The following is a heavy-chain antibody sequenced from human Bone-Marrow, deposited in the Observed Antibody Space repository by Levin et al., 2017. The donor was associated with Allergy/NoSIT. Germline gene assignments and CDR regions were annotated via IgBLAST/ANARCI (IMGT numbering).Heavy chain of an antibody. CDR2: ISGSGDHT. D-gene: IGHD3-10*01. J-gene: IGHJ6*03. Sequence: GGSLRLSCVASGFTFSSNAMSWVRQAPGKGLEWVSSISGSGDHTFETDSVKGRFTISRDNSKNTLSLQMNSLRPNDTAVYYCAKGRLLSGNYYNSYFYYYMDVWGKGTAVTVSS. V-gene: IGHV3-23*01. CDR3: AKGRLLSGNYYNSYFYYYMDV. CDR1: GFTFSSNA.